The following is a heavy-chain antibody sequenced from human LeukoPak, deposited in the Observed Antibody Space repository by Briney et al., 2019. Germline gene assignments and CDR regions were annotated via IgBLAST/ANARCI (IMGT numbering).Heavy chain of an antibody. V-gene: IGHV3-30*04. J-gene: IGHJ6*04. D-gene: IGHD2-15*01. CDR2: ISYDGSNK. CDR3: ARVGVVAATTYYYYGMDV. Sequence: PGRSLRLSCAASGFTFSSYAMHWVRQAPGKGLEWGAVISYDGSNKYYADSVKGRFTISRDNSKNTLYLQMNSLRAEDTAVYYCARVGVVAATTYYYYGMDVWGKGTTVTVSS. CDR1: GFTFSSYA.